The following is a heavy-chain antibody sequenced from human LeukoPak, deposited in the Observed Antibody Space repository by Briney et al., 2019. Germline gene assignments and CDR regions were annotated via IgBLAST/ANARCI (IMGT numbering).Heavy chain of an antibody. J-gene: IGHJ3*02. D-gene: IGHD2-2*01. V-gene: IGHV4-39*01. CDR3: ASGEDCSSTSCHDAFDI. CDR2: MYYSGST. CDR1: GGSISSSSYY. Sequence: SETLSLTCTVSGGSISSSSYYWGWIRQPPGKGPEWIVSMYYSGSTFYNPSLKSRVTMSVDTSKNQFSLKLSSVTAADTAVYYCASGEDCSSTSCHDAFDIWGQGTMVTVSS.